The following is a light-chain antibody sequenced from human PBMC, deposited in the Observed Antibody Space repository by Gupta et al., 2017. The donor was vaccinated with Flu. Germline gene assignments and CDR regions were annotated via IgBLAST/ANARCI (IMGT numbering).Light chain of an antibody. CDR2: DVS. V-gene: IGLV2-14*01. CDR3: FSYCSNTIWV. J-gene: IGLJ3*02. CDR1: STATGNYYF. Sequence: TSTATGNYYFVSCYQHPATNAPILIIYDVSQRPSVVSRRFSGSKSGTTASLIISGLQAGDEAEYHCFSYCSNTIWVFGGGTKLIVL.